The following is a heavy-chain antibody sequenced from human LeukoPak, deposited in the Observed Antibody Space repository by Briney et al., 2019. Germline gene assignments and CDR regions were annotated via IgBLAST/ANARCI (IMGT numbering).Heavy chain of an antibody. D-gene: IGHD6-19*01. J-gene: IGHJ3*02. V-gene: IGHV4-39*01. CDR1: GGSISSSSYY. Sequence: SETLSLTCTVSGGSISSSSYYWGWIRQPPGKGLEWIGSIYYSGSTYYNLSFKSRVTISVDTSKNQFSLKLSSVTAADTAVYYCARLPSGIGVGVSDAFDIWGQGTMVTVSS. CDR2: IYYSGST. CDR3: ARLPSGIGVGVSDAFDI.